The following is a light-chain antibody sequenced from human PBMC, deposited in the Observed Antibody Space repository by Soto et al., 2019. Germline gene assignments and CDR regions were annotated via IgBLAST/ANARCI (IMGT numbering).Light chain of an antibody. V-gene: IGKV3-20*01. CDR3: QQYGSSSELT. CDR2: GAC. J-gene: IGKJ4*01. Sequence: EIVLTQSPGTLSLSPGERATLSCRASQSVSSSYLAWYQQKPGQAPRLLFYGACSRATGIPHRFSGSGAGTDFTLTISRRQPEHFALYYCQQYGSSSELTFGGGTKVEMK. CDR1: QSVSSSY.